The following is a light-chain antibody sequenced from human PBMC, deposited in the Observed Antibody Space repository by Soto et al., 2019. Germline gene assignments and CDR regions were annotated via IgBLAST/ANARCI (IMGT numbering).Light chain of an antibody. V-gene: IGLV1-44*01. Sequence: QSVLTQPPSASGTPGQRVTISCSGSSSNIGSNPVSWYQQLPGTAPKSLIYSDNQRPSGVPDRISGSRSGTSASLAISGLQSEDEAGYYCAAWDDSLRGRVFGGGTKVTVL. CDR2: SDN. CDR1: SSNIGSNP. CDR3: AAWDDSLRGRV. J-gene: IGLJ2*01.